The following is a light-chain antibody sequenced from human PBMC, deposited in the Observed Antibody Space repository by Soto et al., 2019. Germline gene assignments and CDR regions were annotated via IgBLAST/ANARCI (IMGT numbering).Light chain of an antibody. CDR2: GAS. J-gene: IGKJ1*01. V-gene: IGKV3-15*01. CDR3: QQYNNWPWT. CDR1: QSVSSN. Sequence: VKTQSPATLSVSPGERATLSCRASQSVSSNLAWYQQKPGQAPRLLIYGASTRATGIPARFSGSGSGTEFTLTISSLQSEDFAVYYCQQYNNWPWTFGQGTKV.